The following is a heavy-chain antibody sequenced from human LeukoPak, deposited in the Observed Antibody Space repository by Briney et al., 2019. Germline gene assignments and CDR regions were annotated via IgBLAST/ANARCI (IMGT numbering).Heavy chain of an antibody. CDR3: ARDTSIAAPYYYYYGMDV. J-gene: IGHJ6*02. CDR2: ISAYNGNT. CDR1: GYTFTSYG. D-gene: IGHD6-6*01. V-gene: IGHV1-18*01. Sequence: ASVKVSCKASGYTFTSYGISWVRQAPGQGLEWMGWISAYNGNTNYAQKLQGRVTMTTDTSTSTAYMDLRSLRSDDTAVYYCARDTSIAAPYYYYYGMDVWGQGTTVTVSS.